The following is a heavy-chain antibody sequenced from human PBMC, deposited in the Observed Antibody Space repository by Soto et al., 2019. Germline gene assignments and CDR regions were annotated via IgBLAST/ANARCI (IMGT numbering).Heavy chain of an antibody. CDR3: ARVPTGRGDYDY. V-gene: IGHV1-46*01. Sequence: QVQLVQSGAEVKKPGASVKVSCKPSGYTFTTYFLHWVRQAPGQGLEWMGIINPSDGSTTYAQSFQGRVTMTRDTSTRTAYMELSSLRSEDTAVYYCARVPTGRGDYDYWGQGTLVTVSS. J-gene: IGHJ4*02. CDR1: GYTFTTYF. CDR2: INPSDGST. D-gene: IGHD3-10*01.